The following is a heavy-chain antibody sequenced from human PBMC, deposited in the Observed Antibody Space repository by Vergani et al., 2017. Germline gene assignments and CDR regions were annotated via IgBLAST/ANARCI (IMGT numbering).Heavy chain of an antibody. V-gene: IGHV1-2*02. J-gene: IGHJ6*02. CDR2: INPNSGGT. CDR3: ARDRYSSIYYYYGMDV. Sequence: QVQLVQSGAEVKKPGASVKVSCKASGYTFTGYYMHWVRQAPGQGLEWMGWINPNSGGTNYAQKFQGRVTMTRDTSISTAYMELSRLRSDDTAGYYCARDRYSSIYYYYGMDVWGLGTTVTVSS. CDR1: GYTFTGYY. D-gene: IGHD5-18*01.